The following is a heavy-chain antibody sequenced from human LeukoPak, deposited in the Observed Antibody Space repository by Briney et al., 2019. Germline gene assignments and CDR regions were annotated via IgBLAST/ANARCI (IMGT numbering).Heavy chain of an antibody. CDR1: GYTFTSRG. J-gene: IGHJ4*02. CDR3: GRDEVSGGWYNH. D-gene: IGHD6-19*01. Sequence: ASVKVSCKASGYTFTSRGISWERQAPGQGLEWMGWINGDSGNTNYAQKFQGRVTMTRDTSTNTSYMELRSLRSDDTAVYYCGRDEVSGGWYNHWGQGTLVTVSS. V-gene: IGHV1-18*01. CDR2: INGDSGNT.